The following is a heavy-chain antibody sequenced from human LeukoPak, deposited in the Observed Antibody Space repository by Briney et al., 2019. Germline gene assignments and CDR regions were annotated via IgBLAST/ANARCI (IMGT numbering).Heavy chain of an antibody. Sequence: ASVKVSCKSSGYTFTDYYVHWVRQAPGQGLEWMGWINPKSGGTSSAQKFQGRVTMTRDTSINTAYMELSSLTSDDTAVYYCARVGYSYGYPTLDYYYYYMDVWGKGTTVTISS. V-gene: IGHV1-2*02. D-gene: IGHD5-18*01. J-gene: IGHJ6*03. CDR1: GYTFTDYY. CDR3: ARVGYSYGYPTLDYYYYYMDV. CDR2: INPKSGGT.